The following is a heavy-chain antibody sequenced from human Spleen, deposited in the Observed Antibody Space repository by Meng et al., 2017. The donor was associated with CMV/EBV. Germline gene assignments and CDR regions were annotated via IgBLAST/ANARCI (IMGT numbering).Heavy chain of an antibody. CDR3: ARGGVLTVIAY. V-gene: IGHV4/OR15-8*02. CDR2: IFHGANP. CDR1: GGSSDSGNW. J-gene: IGHJ4*02. D-gene: IGHD1-20*01. Sequence: LTCTVSGGSSDSGNWGSWVRQSPGKGLEWIGEIFHGANPNYNPSLKSRVTMSTDKSKKQFSPKVTSVTAADTAVYYCARGGVLTVIAYWGRGTLVTVSS.